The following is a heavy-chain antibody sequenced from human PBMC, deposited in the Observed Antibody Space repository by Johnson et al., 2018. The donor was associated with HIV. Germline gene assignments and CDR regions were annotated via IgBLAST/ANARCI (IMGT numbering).Heavy chain of an antibody. CDR3: AQDLDTLAPYVAFDM. V-gene: IGHV3-53*01. J-gene: IGHJ3*02. CDR2: IYSGGST. D-gene: IGHD2-15*01. CDR1: GFTVSSNY. Sequence: VQLVESGGDLIQPGGSLRLSCAASGFTVSSNYMSWVRQAPGKGLEWVSVIYSGGSTYFADSVKGRFTISRDNSKNTLYLQMNGLRADDTAIYYCAQDLDTLAPYVAFDMWGQGTMVTVSS.